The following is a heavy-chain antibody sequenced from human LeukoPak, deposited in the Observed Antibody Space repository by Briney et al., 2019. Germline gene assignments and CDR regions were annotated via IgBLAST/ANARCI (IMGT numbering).Heavy chain of an antibody. D-gene: IGHD4-17*01. Sequence: ASVKVSCKASGYTFTGYYMHWVRQTPGQGLEWMGWINPNGGGTNYAQKFQGRVTMTRDTSISTAYMELSRLRSDDTAVYYCARGTTVTFAFDPWGQGTLVTVSS. J-gene: IGHJ5*02. CDR3: ARGTTVTFAFDP. V-gene: IGHV1-2*02. CDR1: GYTFTGYY. CDR2: INPNGGGT.